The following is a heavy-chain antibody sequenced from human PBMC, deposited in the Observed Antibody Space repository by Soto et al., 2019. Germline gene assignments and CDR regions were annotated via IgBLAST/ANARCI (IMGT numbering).Heavy chain of an antibody. CDR3: ARVGQLWSDYFDY. V-gene: IGHV1-69*13. D-gene: IGHD5-18*01. Sequence: SVKVSCKASGGTFSGYAISWVRQAPGQGLEWVGGIIPIFGTANYAQKFQGRVTITADESTSTAYMELSSLRSEDTAVYYCARVGQLWSDYFDYWGQGTLVTVSS. J-gene: IGHJ4*02. CDR1: GGTFSGYA. CDR2: IIPIFGTA.